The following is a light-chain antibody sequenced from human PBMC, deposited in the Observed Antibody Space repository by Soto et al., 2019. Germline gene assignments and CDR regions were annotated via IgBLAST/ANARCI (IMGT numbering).Light chain of an antibody. Sequence: EIVLTQSPATLSLSPGERATLSCRASQSVSTYLAWYQQKPGQAPRLLIYEASNMAPGIPARFSGSGSGTDFTLTIRSLEPEDFAVYYCQQRYNWPLTFGGGTKVEIK. CDR3: QQRYNWPLT. CDR2: EAS. J-gene: IGKJ4*01. V-gene: IGKV3-11*01. CDR1: QSVSTY.